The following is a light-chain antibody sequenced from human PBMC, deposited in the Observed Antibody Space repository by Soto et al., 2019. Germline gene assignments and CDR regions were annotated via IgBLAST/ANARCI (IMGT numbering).Light chain of an antibody. CDR2: DAS. V-gene: IGKV3-11*01. Sequence: EIVLTQSPATLSLSPGERATLSCRASQSVSTYLAWYQQKPGQAPRHLIYDASNRAASIPARFSGSGSGTEFALTISSLEPEDFAVYYCQQRSNWPLTFVGGTKVEIK. CDR1: QSVSTY. J-gene: IGKJ4*01. CDR3: QQRSNWPLT.